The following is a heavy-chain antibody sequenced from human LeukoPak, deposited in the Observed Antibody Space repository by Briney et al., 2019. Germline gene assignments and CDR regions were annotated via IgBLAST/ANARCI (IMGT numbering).Heavy chain of an antibody. V-gene: IGHV4-59*01. CDR2: IHYSGSA. CDR3: ARGSSTGWYYFDY. D-gene: IGHD6-19*01. Sequence: SETLSLTCTVSDGSISSYYWSWIRQPPGKGLEWIGYIHYSGSANYNPSLKSRVTISVDTSKNQFSLKLSSVTAADTAVYYCARGSSTGWYYFDYWGQGTLVTVSS. CDR1: DGSISSYY. J-gene: IGHJ4*02.